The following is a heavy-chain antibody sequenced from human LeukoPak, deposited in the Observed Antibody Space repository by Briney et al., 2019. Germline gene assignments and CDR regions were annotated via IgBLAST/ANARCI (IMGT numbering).Heavy chain of an antibody. CDR3: ARAQRGYSYVKGY. V-gene: IGHV3-33*01. Sequence: GRSLRLSCAASGITLSSYGMHWVRQAPGKGLEWVAVIWYDGSNKYYADSVKGRFTISRDNSKNTLYLQMNSLRAEDTAVYYCARAQRGYSYVKGYWGQGTLVTVSS. CDR1: GITLSSYG. J-gene: IGHJ4*02. CDR2: IWYDGSNK. D-gene: IGHD5-18*01.